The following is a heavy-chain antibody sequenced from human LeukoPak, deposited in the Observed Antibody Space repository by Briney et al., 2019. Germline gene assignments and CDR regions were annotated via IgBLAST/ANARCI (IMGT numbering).Heavy chain of an antibody. V-gene: IGHV4-34*01. CDR1: GGSFSGYY. Sequence: SETLSLTCAVYGGSFSGYYWSWIRQSPGKGLEWIGEINHSGSTKYNPSLKSRVTISVDTSKNQFSLKLSSVTAADTAVYYCAREHRYFDWLFDYWGQGTLVTVSS. D-gene: IGHD3-9*01. CDR3: AREHRYFDWLFDY. J-gene: IGHJ4*02. CDR2: INHSGST.